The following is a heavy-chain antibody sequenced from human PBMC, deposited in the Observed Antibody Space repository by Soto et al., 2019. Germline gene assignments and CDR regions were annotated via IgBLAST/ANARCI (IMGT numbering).Heavy chain of an antibody. CDR3: ARDRGWSLFDY. Sequence: GGSKRLSCASSGFTFSSYWMYWVRQAPGKGLVWVSRTNSDGSDTSYADSVKGRFTISRDNAKNTLYLQMNSLRAEDTAVYYCARDRGWSLFDYWGQGTLVTVSS. CDR2: TNSDGSDT. J-gene: IGHJ4*02. CDR1: GFTFSSYW. D-gene: IGHD6-19*01. V-gene: IGHV3-74*01.